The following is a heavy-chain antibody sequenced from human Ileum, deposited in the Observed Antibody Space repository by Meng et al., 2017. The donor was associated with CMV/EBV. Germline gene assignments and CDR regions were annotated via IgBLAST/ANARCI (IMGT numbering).Heavy chain of an antibody. CDR3: AEGNNGNYAY. CDR2: MDSSSTYI. CDR1: GFTFSTYS. J-gene: IGHJ4*02. D-gene: IGHD4-17*01. V-gene: IGHV3-21*01. Sequence: LSCAASGFTFSTYSVNWVRQAPGKGLEWVSSMDSSSTYIYYADSVKGRFTISRDNAKNSLFLQMNSLRAEDTAVYYCAEGNNGNYAYWGQGTLVTVSS.